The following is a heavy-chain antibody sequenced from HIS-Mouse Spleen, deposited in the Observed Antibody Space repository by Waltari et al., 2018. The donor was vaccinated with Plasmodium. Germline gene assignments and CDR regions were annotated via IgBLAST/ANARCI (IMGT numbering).Heavy chain of an antibody. Sequence: EVQLVESGGGLVKPGGSLRLSCAASGFTFSSDSLNWGRPAPGKGLEWVSSISSSSSYIYYADSVKGRFTISRDNAKNSLYLQMNSLRAEDTAVYYCARGENGYSYGAQYWGQGTLVTVSS. CDR2: ISSSSSYI. V-gene: IGHV3-21*01. J-gene: IGHJ4*02. D-gene: IGHD5-18*01. CDR3: ARGENGYSYGAQY. CDR1: GFTFSSDS.